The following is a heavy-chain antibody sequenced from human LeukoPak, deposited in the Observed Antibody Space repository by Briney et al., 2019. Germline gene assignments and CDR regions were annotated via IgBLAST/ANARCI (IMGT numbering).Heavy chain of an antibody. CDR2: IYYSGST. V-gene: IGHV4-59*01. Sequence: SETLSLTCTVSGGSISSYYWSWIRQPPGKGLEWIGYIYYSGSTNYNPSLKSRVTISVDTSKNQFSMKLSSVTAADTAVYYCARALGGNSGWFDPWGQETLVTVSS. CDR1: GGSISSYY. CDR3: ARALGGNSGWFDP. J-gene: IGHJ5*02. D-gene: IGHD4-23*01.